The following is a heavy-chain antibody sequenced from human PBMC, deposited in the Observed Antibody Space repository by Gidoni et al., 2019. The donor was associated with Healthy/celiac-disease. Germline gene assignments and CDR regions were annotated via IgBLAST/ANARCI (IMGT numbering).Heavy chain of an antibody. V-gene: IGHV4-34*01. D-gene: IGHD6-13*01. CDR1: GYY. CDR2: INHSGST. J-gene: IGHJ4*02. CDR3: ARGRSDSSSWFRQRRPPRYFDY. Sequence: GYYWSWIRQPPGKGLEWIGEINHSGSTNYNPSLKSRVTISVDTSKNQFSLKLSSVTAADTAVYYCARGRSDSSSWFRQRRPPRYFDYWGQGTLVTVSS.